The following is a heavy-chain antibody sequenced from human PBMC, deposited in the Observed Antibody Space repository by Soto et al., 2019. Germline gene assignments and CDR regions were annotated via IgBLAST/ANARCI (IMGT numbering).Heavy chain of an antibody. J-gene: IGHJ4*02. CDR2: ISYDGSNK. D-gene: IGHD6-19*01. V-gene: IGHV3-30*18. Sequence: QVQLVESGGGVVQPGRSLRLSCAASGFTFSSYGMHWVRQAPGKGLEWVAVISYDGSNKYYADSVKGRFTIPRDNSKNTLYLQMNSLRAEDTAVYYCAKLQQWLVGGNYFDYWGQGTLVTVSS. CDR3: AKLQQWLVGGNYFDY. CDR1: GFTFSSYG.